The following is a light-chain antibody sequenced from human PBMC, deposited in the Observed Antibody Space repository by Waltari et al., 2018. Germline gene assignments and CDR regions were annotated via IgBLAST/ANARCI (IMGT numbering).Light chain of an antibody. Sequence: QSALTQPASVSGSPGQSITLSCTGTSSAVGRYNLVSWYQQPPGKAPKLMSYEGSKRPSGVSNRFSGSKSGNTASLTISGLQAEDEADYYCCSYAGSSTLLFGGGTKVTVL. J-gene: IGLJ2*01. V-gene: IGLV2-23*01. CDR2: EGS. CDR1: SSAVGRYNL. CDR3: CSYAGSSTLL.